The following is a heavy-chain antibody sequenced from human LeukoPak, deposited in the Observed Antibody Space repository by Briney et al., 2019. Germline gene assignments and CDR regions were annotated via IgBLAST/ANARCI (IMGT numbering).Heavy chain of an antibody. CDR1: GFTVNINY. D-gene: IGHD3-22*01. Sequence: PGGSLRLSCAASGFTVNINYMSWVRQAPGKGLEWVSVIYSGGSTYYADSVKDRFTISRDNSKNTLYLQMNSLRAEDTAVYYCARDYPYYYDGSGYYSFDYWGQGTLVTVSS. CDR2: IYSGGST. CDR3: ARDYPYYYDGSGYYSFDY. V-gene: IGHV3-66*01. J-gene: IGHJ4*02.